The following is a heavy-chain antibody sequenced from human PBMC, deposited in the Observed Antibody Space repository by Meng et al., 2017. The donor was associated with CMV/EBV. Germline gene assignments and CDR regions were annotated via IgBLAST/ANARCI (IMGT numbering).Heavy chain of an antibody. CDR2: INSDGSST. D-gene: IGHD6-19*01. Sequence: GESLKISCAASGFTFSDYYMSLIRQAPGKGLEGVSRINSDGSSTSYADSVKGRFNISRDNAKNTLYLQMNSLRTEETAVYYCAKGVYSSGYYYYGMDVWGQGTTVTVSS. J-gene: IGHJ6*02. V-gene: IGHV3-74*01. CDR3: AKGVYSSGYYYYGMDV. CDR1: GFTFSDYY.